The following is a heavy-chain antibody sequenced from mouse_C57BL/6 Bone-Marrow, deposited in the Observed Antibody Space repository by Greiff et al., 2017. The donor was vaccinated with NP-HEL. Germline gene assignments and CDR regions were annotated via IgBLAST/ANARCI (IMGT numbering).Heavy chain of an antibody. V-gene: IGHV5-17*01. Sequence: DVQLVESGGGLVKPGGSLKLSCAASGFTFSDYGMHWVRQAPEKGLEWVAYISSGSSTIYYADTVKGRFTISRDNAKNTLFLQMTSLRSEDTAMYYCARENWDWFAYWGQGTLVTVSA. D-gene: IGHD4-1*01. CDR3: ARENWDWFAY. CDR1: GFTFSDYG. J-gene: IGHJ3*01. CDR2: ISSGSSTI.